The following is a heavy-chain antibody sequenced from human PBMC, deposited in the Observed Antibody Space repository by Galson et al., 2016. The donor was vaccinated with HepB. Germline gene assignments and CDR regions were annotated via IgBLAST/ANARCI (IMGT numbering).Heavy chain of an antibody. D-gene: IGHD1-1*01. Sequence: QSGAEVKKPGEFLRISCKASGYSFTSYLISWVRQTPEKGLEWIGRIDPNDSQTKYSPSFQGHVTISADRSTNTAYLQWSSRKASDTAMYYCARGRQIWHDELDPWGQGALVIVSS. CDR3: ARGRQIWHDELDP. CDR1: GYSFTSYL. V-gene: IGHV5-10-1*01. J-gene: IGHJ5*02. CDR2: IDPNDSQT.